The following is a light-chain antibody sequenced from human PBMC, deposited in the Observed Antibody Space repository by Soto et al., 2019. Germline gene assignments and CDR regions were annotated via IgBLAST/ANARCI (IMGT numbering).Light chain of an antibody. CDR2: KAS. CDR3: QQYHSDSYS. CDR1: QSIGSS. J-gene: IGKJ2*03. Sequence: DIQMTQSPATLSASVGDRVTITCRASQSIGSSLAWYQQRPGKAPKLLIHKASSLESGVPSTFSGGGSGTEFSLTITSLQPDDFATYYCQQYHSDSYSFGQGTKLEIK. V-gene: IGKV1-5*03.